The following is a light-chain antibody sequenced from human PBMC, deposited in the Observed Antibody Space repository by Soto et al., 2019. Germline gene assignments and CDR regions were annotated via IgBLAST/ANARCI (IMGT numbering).Light chain of an antibody. CDR1: QDISTW. Sequence: DVQMTQSPSSVSASVGDRVTISCRASQDISTWLAWYQQKPGKAPKLLIYAASSLQSAVPSRFSGSGSGTDFTLTISSLQPEDSATYYCRQANTFPFSFGPGTKVDIK. J-gene: IGKJ3*01. CDR3: RQANTFPFS. CDR2: AAS. V-gene: IGKV1-12*02.